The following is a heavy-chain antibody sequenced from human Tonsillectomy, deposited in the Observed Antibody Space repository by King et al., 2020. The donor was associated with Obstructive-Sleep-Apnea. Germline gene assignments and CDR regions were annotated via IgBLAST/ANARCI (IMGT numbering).Heavy chain of an antibody. CDR1: GFTFSNFA. Sequence: VQLVESGGGLVQPGGSLRLSWAAFGFTFSNFAMTWVRQAPGKGLEWVATISGSGGSTYYADSVKGRFTISRDNSKNTLYLQMNSLRVEDTAVYYCAKGSLATGDNWGQGTLVTVSS. CDR2: ISGSGGST. V-gene: IGHV3-23*04. CDR3: AKGSLATGDN. D-gene: IGHD5-12*01. J-gene: IGHJ4*02.